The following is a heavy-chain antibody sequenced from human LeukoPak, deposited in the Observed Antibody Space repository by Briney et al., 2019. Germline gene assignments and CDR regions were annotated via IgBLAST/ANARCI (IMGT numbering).Heavy chain of an antibody. CDR2: ISAYSGNA. CDR1: GYTFTSYG. D-gene: IGHD6-13*01. J-gene: IGHJ4*02. Sequence: ASVKVSCKASGYTFTSYGISWVRQAPGQGLEWMGWISAYSGNANYAQKLQGRVTMTTDTSTSTAYMELRSLRSDDTAVYYCARESIAAAGTEPFDYWGQGTLVTVSS. CDR3: ARESIAAAGTEPFDY. V-gene: IGHV1-18*01.